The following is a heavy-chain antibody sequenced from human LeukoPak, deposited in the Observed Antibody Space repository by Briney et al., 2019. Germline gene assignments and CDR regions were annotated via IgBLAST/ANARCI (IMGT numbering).Heavy chain of an antibody. Sequence: PGASVKVSCKVSGYTLTELSMHWVRQAPGKGLEWMGGFDPEDGETIYAQKFQGRVTVTRDTSTSTVHMELSGLRSADTAVYYCARDQEGFDYWGQGTLVTVSS. CDR2: FDPEDGET. CDR1: GYTLTELS. CDR3: ARDQEGFDY. V-gene: IGHV1-24*01. J-gene: IGHJ4*02.